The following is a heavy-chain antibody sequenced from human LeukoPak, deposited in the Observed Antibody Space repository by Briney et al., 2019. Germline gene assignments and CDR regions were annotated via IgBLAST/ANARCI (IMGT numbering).Heavy chain of an antibody. CDR1: GESFSGFY. CDR3: ARRDFALFGVITSFDS. V-gene: IGHV4-34*01. J-gene: IGHJ4*02. Sequence: PSETLSLTCGVYGESFSGFYWSWIRQTPGKGLQWIGEINHSGDINYNPSLESRVTISVDTSKRQFSLRLSSLTAADTAVYYCARRDFALFGVITSFDSWGQGTRVTISS. D-gene: IGHD3-3*01. CDR2: INHSGDI.